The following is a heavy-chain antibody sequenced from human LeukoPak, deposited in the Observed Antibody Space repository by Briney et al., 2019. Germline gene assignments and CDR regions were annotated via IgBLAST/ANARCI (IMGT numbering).Heavy chain of an antibody. D-gene: IGHD7-27*01. J-gene: IGHJ6*02. CDR1: GFTFNTYA. V-gene: IGHV3-23*01. CDR3: AKANWGGDYYFYYGLDV. Sequence: PGGSLRLSCAASGFTFNTYAMSWVRQAPGKGLEWVAVITGSSDTTYSADSVKGRFTISRDSSKNTLYLQMNSLRADDTAVYYCAKANWGGDYYFYYGLDVWGQGTTVTVSS. CDR2: ITGSSDTT.